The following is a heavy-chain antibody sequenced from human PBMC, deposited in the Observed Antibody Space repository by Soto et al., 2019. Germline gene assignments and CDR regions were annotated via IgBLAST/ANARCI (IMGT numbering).Heavy chain of an antibody. CDR3: AKNRGSGSYTNWNFDV. V-gene: IGHV3-23*01. D-gene: IGHD1-26*01. CDR1: GFTFRNYA. J-gene: IGHJ2*01. CDR2: IHGCGDYT. Sequence: EVQVLESGGGLVQPGGSLRLACAASGFTFRNYAMSWVRQAAGKGLEWVATIHGCGDYTQYTDSVKGRFTISRDNSRNTVYLQMNSLRAEDTALYYCAKNRGSGSYTNWNFDVWGRGTLVTVSS.